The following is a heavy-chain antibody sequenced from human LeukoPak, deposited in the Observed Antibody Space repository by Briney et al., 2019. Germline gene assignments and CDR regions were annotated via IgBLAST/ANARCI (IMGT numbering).Heavy chain of an antibody. D-gene: IGHD3-10*01. Sequence: PSETLSLTRAVYGGSFSGYYWSWIRQHPGKGLEWIGYIYYSGSTYYNPSLKSRVTISVDTSKNQFSLKLSSVTAADTAVYYCARVPGRYYYYYMDVWGKGTTVTVSS. CDR3: ARVPGRYYYYYMDV. CDR2: IYYSGST. V-gene: IGHV4-31*11. CDR1: GGSFSGYY. J-gene: IGHJ6*03.